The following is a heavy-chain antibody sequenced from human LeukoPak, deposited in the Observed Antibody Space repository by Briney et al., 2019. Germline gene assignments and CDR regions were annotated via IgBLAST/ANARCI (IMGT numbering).Heavy chain of an antibody. V-gene: IGHV1-24*01. CDR3: ATADTGSYFDY. CDR1: GYTLTELS. J-gene: IGHJ4*02. CDR2: FDPEDGET. Sequence: ASVKVSCKVSGYTLTELSMHWVRQAPGKGGERMGGFDPEDGETIYTQKFQGRVTMTEDTSTDTAYMELSSLRSEDTAVYYCATADTGSYFDYWGQGTLVTVSS. D-gene: IGHD5-18*01.